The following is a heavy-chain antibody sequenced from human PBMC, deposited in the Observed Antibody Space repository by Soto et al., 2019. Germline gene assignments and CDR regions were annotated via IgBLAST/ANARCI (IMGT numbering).Heavy chain of an antibody. D-gene: IGHD1-20*01. CDR1: GDTFNSHT. Sequence: VQLVQSGAEVRKPGSSVRVSCETSGDTFNSHTINWLRQAPGQGLEWMGGIIPVFGSPTYAQKFQARLTMTADASMEPAYMELSSLTSDDTAFYFCARDITGTNHWFDSWGQGTLVTVSS. CDR3: ARDITGTNHWFDS. CDR2: IIPVFGSP. V-gene: IGHV1-69*01. J-gene: IGHJ5*01.